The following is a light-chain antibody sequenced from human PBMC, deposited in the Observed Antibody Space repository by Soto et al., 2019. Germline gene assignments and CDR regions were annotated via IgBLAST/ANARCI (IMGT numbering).Light chain of an antibody. J-gene: IGKJ5*01. CDR2: GAS. CDR3: QKYGGSFIT. V-gene: IGKV3-20*01. CDR1: QSLSSN. Sequence: EIVMTQSPATLSVSPWERVTLSCRASQSLSSNLAWYQQKPGQAPRLLIYGASSRAAGIPDRFTGSGTGTDITLTITRLEPEDFAVYYCQKYGGSFITFGQGTRLEIK.